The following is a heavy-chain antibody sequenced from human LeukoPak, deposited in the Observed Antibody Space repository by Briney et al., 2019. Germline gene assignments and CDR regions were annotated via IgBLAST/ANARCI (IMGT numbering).Heavy chain of an antibody. D-gene: IGHD4-11*01. CDR3: ARISKEGYSNYEYYFDY. CDR1: GGTFSSYA. V-gene: IGHV1-69*13. J-gene: IGHJ4*02. CDR2: IIPIFGTA. Sequence: SVKVSCKASGGTFSSYAISWVRQAPGQGLEWMGGIIPIFGTANYAQKFQGRVTITADESTSTAYMELSSPRSEDTAVYYCARISKEGYSNYEYYFDYWGQGTLVTVSS.